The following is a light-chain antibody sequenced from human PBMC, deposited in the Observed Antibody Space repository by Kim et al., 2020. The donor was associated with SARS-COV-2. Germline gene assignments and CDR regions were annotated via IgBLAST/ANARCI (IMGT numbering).Light chain of an antibody. CDR3: QQSSSVPYT. J-gene: IGKJ2*01. CDR2: YVS. CDR1: QSINTK. Sequence: EVVLTQSPDFQSVTPKEKVTITCRASQSINTKLSWYQQKPDQSPKLIIKYVSQSIPGVPSRFSGSGSGTDFTLTINGLEAEDAATYFCQQSSSVPYTFGQGTKLEI. V-gene: IGKV6-21*02.